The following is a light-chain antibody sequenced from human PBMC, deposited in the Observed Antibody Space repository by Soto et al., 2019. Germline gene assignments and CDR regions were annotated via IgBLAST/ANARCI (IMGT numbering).Light chain of an antibody. Sequence: DIQMTQSPFILSASVGDRVTITCRAGQTITSWLAWYQHKAGKAPKLLIYKASTLQTGVPSRFSGSGSGTEFTLTISSLQPDDFATYYCQQYSRYPRTFGQGTKVEIK. CDR1: QTITSW. J-gene: IGKJ1*01. V-gene: IGKV1-5*03. CDR3: QQYSRYPRT. CDR2: KAS.